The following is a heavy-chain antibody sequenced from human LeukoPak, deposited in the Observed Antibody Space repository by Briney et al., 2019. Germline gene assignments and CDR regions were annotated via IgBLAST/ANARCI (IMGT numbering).Heavy chain of an antibody. CDR3: ARALHPWDWFDP. CDR2: IYYSGST. CDR1: GGSISSYY. V-gene: IGHV4-59*08. D-gene: IGHD5-24*01. J-gene: IGHJ5*02. Sequence: SETLSLTCTVSGGSISSYYWSWIRQPPGKGLEWIGYIYYSGSTNYNPSLKSRVTISVDTSKNQFSLKLSSVTAADTAVYYCARALHPWDWFDPWGQGTLVTVSS.